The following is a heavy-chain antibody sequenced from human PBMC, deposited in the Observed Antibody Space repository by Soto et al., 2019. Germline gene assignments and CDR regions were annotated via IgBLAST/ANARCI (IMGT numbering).Heavy chain of an antibody. Sequence: VQLQESGPGLVKPSETLSLICTGYGGSISSDYLSWIRQPAGKGLEWIGRVYTSGYSNSNPSLKSRVTMSVDTSKKQFSLNLSSVTAADTAVYYCAREPTTAGTVNWFDPWGQGTLVTVSS. CDR3: AREPTTAGTVNWFDP. CDR1: GGSISSDY. D-gene: IGHD6-13*01. V-gene: IGHV4-4*07. J-gene: IGHJ5*02. CDR2: VYTSGYS.